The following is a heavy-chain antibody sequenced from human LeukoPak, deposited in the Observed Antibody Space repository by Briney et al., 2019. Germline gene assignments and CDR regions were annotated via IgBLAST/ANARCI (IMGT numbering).Heavy chain of an antibody. V-gene: IGHV1-2*02. CDR2: INPNSGGT. CDR1: GYTFTAYY. J-gene: IGHJ4*02. D-gene: IGHD1-7*01. CDR3: ARDRVGLELYY. Sequence: ASVKVSCKASGYTFTAYYMNWVRQAPGQGLEWMGWINPNSGGTNYAQKFQGRVTMTRDTSISTAYMELSRLRSDDTAVYYCARDRVGLELYYWGQGTLVTVSS.